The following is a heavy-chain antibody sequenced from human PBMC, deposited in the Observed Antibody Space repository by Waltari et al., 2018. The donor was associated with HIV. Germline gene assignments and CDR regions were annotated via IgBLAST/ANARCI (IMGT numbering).Heavy chain of an antibody. CDR2: IYWDDDK. CDR1: GFSLSTSGVG. J-gene: IGHJ4*02. CDR3: AHYPPCLYFLLLLGFDY. Sequence: QITLKESGPTLVKPTQTLTLTCTFSGFSLSTSGVGVGWIRQPPGKALEWLALIYWDDDKRYSPSLKSSLTITNDTSKNLVVLTMTNMYSVDTSTYYFAHYPPCLYFLLLLGFDYWGQLTLVTVS. V-gene: IGHV2-5*02. D-gene: IGHD3-10*01.